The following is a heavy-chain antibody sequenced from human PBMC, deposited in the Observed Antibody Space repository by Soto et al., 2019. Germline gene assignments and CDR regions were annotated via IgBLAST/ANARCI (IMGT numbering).Heavy chain of an antibody. D-gene: IGHD3-9*01. CDR2: INPNSGGT. J-gene: IGHJ3*02. V-gene: IGHV1-2*02. Sequence: ASVKISCKTSGYSFAGHYLHWVRQAPGQGLDWMGWINPNSGGTIYAQRFQGRVTMTRDTSISTAYMVLTSLRSDDTAVYYCARDSHYDILTGYSRNAFDMWGRGTVVTVSS. CDR1: GYSFAGHY. CDR3: ARDSHYDILTGYSRNAFDM.